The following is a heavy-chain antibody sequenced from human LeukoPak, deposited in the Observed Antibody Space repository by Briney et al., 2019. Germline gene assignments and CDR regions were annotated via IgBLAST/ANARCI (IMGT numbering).Heavy chain of an antibody. CDR2: INPKSGGT. Sequence: ASVQVSCKASGYTFTGYYMHWVRQAPGQGLEGMGWINPKSGGTNFAQKFQGRVTMTRDTSISTAYMELSSLRSEDTAVYYCARHQSLGGSYVFDYWGQGTLVTVSS. V-gene: IGHV1-2*02. CDR3: ARHQSLGGSYVFDY. CDR1: GYTFTGYY. D-gene: IGHD1-26*01. J-gene: IGHJ4*02.